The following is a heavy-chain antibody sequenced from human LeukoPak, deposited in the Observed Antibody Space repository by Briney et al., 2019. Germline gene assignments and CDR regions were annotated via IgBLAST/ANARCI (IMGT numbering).Heavy chain of an antibody. CDR3: ARDSGSTGEVKFDP. CDR2: IYTSGSI. D-gene: IGHD3-16*01. Sequence: SETLSLTCTVSGGSISSYYWSWIRQPAGKGLEWIGRIYTSGSITYNPSLKSRVSMSVDTSKNQFSLKLSSVTAADTAVYYCARDSGSTGEVKFDPWGQGTLVTVSS. J-gene: IGHJ5*02. CDR1: GGSISSYY. V-gene: IGHV4-4*07.